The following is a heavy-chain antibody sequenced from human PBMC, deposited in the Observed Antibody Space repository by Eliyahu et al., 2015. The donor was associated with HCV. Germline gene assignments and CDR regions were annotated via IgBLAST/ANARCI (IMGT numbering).Heavy chain of an antibody. CDR3: ARGASNYSSDWTASWYFDL. D-gene: IGHD6-25*01. CDR1: GXSFSGXY. V-gene: IGHV4-34*01. CDR2: INHSGST. J-gene: IGHJ2*01. Sequence: QVQLQQWGAGLLKPSETLSLTXXVYGXSFSGXYWSWIRQPPGKGLEWIGEINHSGSTNYXPSLKSRVTISVDTSKRQLSLNLRSVTAADTAVYYCARGASNYSSDWTASWYFDLWGRGTLVTVSS.